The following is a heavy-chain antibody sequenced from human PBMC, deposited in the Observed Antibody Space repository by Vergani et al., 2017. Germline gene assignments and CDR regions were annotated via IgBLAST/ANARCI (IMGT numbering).Heavy chain of an antibody. J-gene: IGHJ6*03. CDR1: GFTFSSYA. CDR2: ISGSGGST. D-gene: IGHD3-3*01. Sequence: EVQLLESGGGLVQPGGSLRLSCAASGFTFSSYAMSWVRQAPGKGLEWVSAISGSGGSTYYADSVKGRFTISRDNSKNTLYLQMNSLRAEDTAVYYCARSTEQIEWSGYYPGRYYYYYYYMDVWGKGTTVTVSS. CDR3: ARSTEQIEWSGYYPGRYYYYYYYMDV. V-gene: IGHV3-23*01.